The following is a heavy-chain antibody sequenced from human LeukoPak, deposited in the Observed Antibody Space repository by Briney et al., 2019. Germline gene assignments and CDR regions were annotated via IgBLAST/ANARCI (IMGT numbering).Heavy chain of an antibody. J-gene: IGHJ3*02. CDR3: ARGHPRTYYYDSSGYHPADAFDI. CDR2: IYYSGST. D-gene: IGHD3-22*01. Sequence: PSETLSLTCTVSGGSISSGDYYWSWIRQPPGTGLEWIGYIYYSGSTYYNPSLKSRVTISVDTSKNQFSLKLSSVTAADTAVYYCARGHPRTYYYDSSGYHPADAFDIWGQGTMVTVSS. V-gene: IGHV4-30-4*01. CDR1: GGSISSGDYY.